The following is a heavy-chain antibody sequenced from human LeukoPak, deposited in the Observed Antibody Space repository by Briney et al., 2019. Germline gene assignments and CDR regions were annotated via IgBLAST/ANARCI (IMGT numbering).Heavy chain of an antibody. CDR1: GGSISNYY. Sequence: SETLSLTCTVSGGSISNYYWSWIRQPPGKGLEWIGSIYHSGSTFYNPSLKSRVTISVDTSKNQFSLKLSSVTAAHTAMFYCARGLGPGNWFDPWGQGTLVTVSS. J-gene: IGHJ5*02. CDR3: ARGLGPGNWFDP. D-gene: IGHD3-10*01. V-gene: IGHV4-59*08. CDR2: IYHSGST.